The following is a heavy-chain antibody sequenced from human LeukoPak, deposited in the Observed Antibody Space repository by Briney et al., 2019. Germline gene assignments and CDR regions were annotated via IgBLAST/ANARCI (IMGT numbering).Heavy chain of an antibody. J-gene: IGHJ4*02. D-gene: IGHD3-22*01. V-gene: IGHV3-7*01. CDR3: ARDFHVRNYDIGGYSY. CDR1: GFTFSNSW. Sequence: GGSLRLSCAASGFTFSNSWMSWVRQAPGKGLEWVANIQQVGNEKYYVDSAKGRFTISRDNAKNSLYLQMNSLRAEDTAVYYCARDFHVRNYDIGGYSYWGQGTLVTVSS. CDR2: IQQVGNEK.